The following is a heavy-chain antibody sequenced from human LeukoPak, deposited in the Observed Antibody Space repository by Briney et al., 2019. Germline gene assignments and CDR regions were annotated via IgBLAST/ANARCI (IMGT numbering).Heavy chain of an antibody. V-gene: IGHV3-9*01. CDR2: ISWNSGNI. D-gene: IGHD4-4*01. Sequence: GGSLRLSCAASGFTFDDYAMHWVRQAPGKGLEWVSGISWNSGNIDCADSMKGRFTISRDNAKNSLYLQMNSLRAEDTALYYCAKDPFGYSNYYFDYWGQGTLVTVSS. CDR3: AKDPFGYSNYYFDY. CDR1: GFTFDDYA. J-gene: IGHJ4*02.